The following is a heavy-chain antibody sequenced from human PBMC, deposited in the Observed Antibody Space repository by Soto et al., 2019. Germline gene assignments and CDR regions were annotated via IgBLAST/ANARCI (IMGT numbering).Heavy chain of an antibody. CDR3: AVPPPWEPRPFQH. D-gene: IGHD1-26*01. J-gene: IGHJ1*01. CDR1: GGSVSSGNYY. Sequence: QVQLQESGPGLVKPSETLSLTCTVSGGSVSSGNYYWSWIRQPPGKGLEWIGYFYYSGITNYNPSLKNRVTISVDTSKNQFSLNLSSVTAADTAVYYCAVPPPWEPRPFQHWGQGNLVTVSS. CDR2: FYYSGIT. V-gene: IGHV4-61*01.